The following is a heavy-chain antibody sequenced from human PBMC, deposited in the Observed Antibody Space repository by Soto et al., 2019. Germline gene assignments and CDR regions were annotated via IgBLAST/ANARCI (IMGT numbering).Heavy chain of an antibody. Sequence: PSETLSLTCAVSGGSISSGGYSWSWIRQPPGKGLEWIGYIYHSGSTYYNPSLKSRVTISVDRSKNQFSLKLSSVTAADTAVYYCAREIQYCSGGSCHNWFDPWGQGTLVTVS. D-gene: IGHD2-15*01. J-gene: IGHJ5*02. CDR3: AREIQYCSGGSCHNWFDP. V-gene: IGHV4-30-2*01. CDR1: GGSISSGGYS. CDR2: IYHSGST.